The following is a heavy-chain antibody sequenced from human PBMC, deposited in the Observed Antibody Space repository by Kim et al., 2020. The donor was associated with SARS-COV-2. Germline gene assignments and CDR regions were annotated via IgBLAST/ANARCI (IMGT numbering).Heavy chain of an antibody. D-gene: IGHD1-7*01. CDR3: ARDNWNSYKTYYFDY. CDR2: ISSSSSYK. Sequence: GGSLRLSCAASGFTFSSYSMNWVRQAPGKGLEWVSSISSSSSYKYYADSVKGRFTISRDNAKNSLYLQMNSLRAEDTAVYYCARDNWNSYKTYYFDYWGQGTLVTVSS. CDR1: GFTFSSYS. J-gene: IGHJ4*02. V-gene: IGHV3-21*01.